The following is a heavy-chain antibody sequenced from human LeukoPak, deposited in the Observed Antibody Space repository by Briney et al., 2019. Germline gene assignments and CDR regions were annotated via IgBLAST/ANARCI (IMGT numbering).Heavy chain of an antibody. CDR3: ATRTAGNNWFDP. V-gene: IGHV3-48*02. CDR2: ISGNSDTI. D-gene: IGHD6-13*01. CDR1: GFTFSSCA. J-gene: IGHJ5*02. Sequence: GGSLRLSCAASGFTFSSCAMSWIRQAPGKGLEWVSGISGNSDTIYYADSVRGRFTISRDNAKNSLFLQMNSLRDEDTAVYYCATRTAGNNWFDPWGQGTLVTVSS.